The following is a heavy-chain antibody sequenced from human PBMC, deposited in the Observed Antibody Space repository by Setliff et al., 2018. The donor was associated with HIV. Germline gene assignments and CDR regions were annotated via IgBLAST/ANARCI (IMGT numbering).Heavy chain of an antibody. D-gene: IGHD2-15*01. CDR2: IYYSGST. J-gene: IGHJ6*03. CDR1: GGSISSYY. Sequence: SETLSLTCTVSGGSISSYYWSWIRQPPGKGLEWIGYIYYSGSTNYNTSLKSRVTISVDTSKNQFSLKLRSVTAADTAMYYCARVSITYWYSIPTFYYYYMDVWGKGTKVTVSS. V-gene: IGHV4-59*12. CDR3: ARVSITYWYSIPTFYYYYMDV.